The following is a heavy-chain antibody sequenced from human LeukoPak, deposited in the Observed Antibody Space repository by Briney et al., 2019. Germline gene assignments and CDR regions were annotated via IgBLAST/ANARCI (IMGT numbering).Heavy chain of an antibody. D-gene: IGHD4-23*01. CDR2: ISPNSGGT. J-gene: IGHJ4*02. V-gene: IGHV1-2*02. Sequence: ASVKVSCKASGYSFTDNYIHWVRQAPGQGLEWMGWISPNSGGTNYAQNFQGRVTMTRATSITTAYMELSGLTSDDTALYYCARNYGGTSKYFDYWGQGTLVTVSS. CDR3: ARNYGGTSKYFDY. CDR1: GYSFTDNY.